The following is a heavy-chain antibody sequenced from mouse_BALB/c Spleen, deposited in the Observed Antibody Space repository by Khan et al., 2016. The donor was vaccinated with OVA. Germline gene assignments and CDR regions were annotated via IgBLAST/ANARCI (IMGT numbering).Heavy chain of an antibody. CDR1: GYTFTTYT. D-gene: IGHD2-14*01. J-gene: IGHJ3*01. V-gene: IGHV1-4*01. CDR2: IIPSNDYT. CDR3: VREGAYYRSDGWFAY. Sequence: QMQLEESGAELARPGASVKMSCKASGYTFTTYTIHWVKQRPGQGLEWIGYIIPSNDYTNYNQKFKDRATLTEDKSSSTAYMQLSSLTSEDSAVYYCVREGAYYRSDGWFAYWGQGTLVTVSA.